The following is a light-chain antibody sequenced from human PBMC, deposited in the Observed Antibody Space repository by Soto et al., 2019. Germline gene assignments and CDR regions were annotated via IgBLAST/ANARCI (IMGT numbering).Light chain of an antibody. J-gene: IGKJ3*01. CDR2: DAS. V-gene: IGKV3-11*01. CDR3: QQRSNLPLT. CDR1: QSISTY. Sequence: EIVLTQSPGTLSLSPGERATLSCRASQSISTYLAWYQQKPGQAPRLLIYDASNRATGLPARFSGSGSGTDFTLTISSLEPEDFAVYYCQQRSNLPLTFGPGTKVDIK.